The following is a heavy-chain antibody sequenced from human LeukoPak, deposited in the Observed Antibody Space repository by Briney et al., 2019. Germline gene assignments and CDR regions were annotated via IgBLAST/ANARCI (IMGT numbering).Heavy chain of an antibody. J-gene: IGHJ4*02. CDR3: ARRSGYYTEIDY. V-gene: IGHV5-51*01. Sequence: GESLKISGKGSGSSFTTYWIGWGRPMPGKGLEGMGIIYPGDSDTRYSPSFQGQVTISADKSSSTAYLQWSSLKASDTAMYYCARRSGYYTEIDYWGQGTLVTVSS. CDR1: GSSFTTYW. CDR2: IYPGDSDT. D-gene: IGHD3-22*01.